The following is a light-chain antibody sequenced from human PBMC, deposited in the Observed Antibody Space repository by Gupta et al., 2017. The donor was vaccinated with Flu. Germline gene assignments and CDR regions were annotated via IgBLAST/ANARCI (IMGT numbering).Light chain of an antibody. CDR2: GAS. CDR1: QSINSN. Sequence: EIVMTQSPATLSVSPGERATLSCRASQSINSNLAWYQQKPGQAPRLLIYGASTRATGIPARFSGSGSGTEFTLTISRLQSEDFALYYCQQYNNWPPNTFGQGTRLEIK. CDR3: QQYNNWPPNT. J-gene: IGKJ5*01. V-gene: IGKV3-15*01.